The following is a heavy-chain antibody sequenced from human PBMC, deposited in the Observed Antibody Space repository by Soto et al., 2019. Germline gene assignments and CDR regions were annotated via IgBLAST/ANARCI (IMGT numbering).Heavy chain of an antibody. CDR3: ARDMVDPTVVPTDTLRAFDI. CDR2: IYHSGST. CDR1: GGSISSSNW. V-gene: IGHV4-4*02. D-gene: IGHD2-2*01. Sequence: SETLSLTCAVSGGSISSSNWWSWVRQPPGKGLEWIGEIYHSGSTNYNPSLKSRVTISVDKSKNQFSLKLSSVTAADTAVYYCARDMVDPTVVPTDTLRAFDIWGQGTMVTVSS. J-gene: IGHJ3*02.